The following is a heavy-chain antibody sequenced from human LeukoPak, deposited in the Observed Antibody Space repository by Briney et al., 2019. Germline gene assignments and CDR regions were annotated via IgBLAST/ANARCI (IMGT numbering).Heavy chain of an antibody. D-gene: IGHD2-15*01. CDR3: ARHPTSLLGDYYGMDV. CDR1: GYSFTSYW. CDR2: IYPGDSDT. J-gene: IGHJ6*02. Sequence: GESLKISCKGSGYSFTSYWIGWVRQMPGKGLEWMGIIYPGDSDTRYSPSFQGQVTISADKSISTAYLQWSSLKASDTAMYYCARHPTSLLGDYYGMDVWGQGTTVTVSS. V-gene: IGHV5-51*01.